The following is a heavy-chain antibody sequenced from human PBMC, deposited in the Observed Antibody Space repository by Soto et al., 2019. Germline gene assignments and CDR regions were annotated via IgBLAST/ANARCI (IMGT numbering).Heavy chain of an antibody. V-gene: IGHV3-30*18. CDR2: ISYDGSNK. CDR3: AKYLKEMHGSWYRIPLDY. CDR1: GFTFSSYG. D-gene: IGHD6-13*01. J-gene: IGHJ4*02. Sequence: QVQLVESGGGVVQPGRSLRLSCAASGFTFSSYGMHWVRQAPGKGLEWVAVISYDGSNKYYADSVKGRFTISRDNSKNTLYLQMNSLRAEDTAVYYCAKYLKEMHGSWYRIPLDYWGQGTLVTVSS.